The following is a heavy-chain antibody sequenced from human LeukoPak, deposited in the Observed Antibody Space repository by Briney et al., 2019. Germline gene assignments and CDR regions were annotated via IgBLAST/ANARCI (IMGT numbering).Heavy chain of an antibody. V-gene: IGHV4-4*02. CDR1: GGSISSNNW. Sequence: PSGTLSLTCAVSGGSISSNNWWGWVRQPPGKGLEWIGEIYHSGSPNYNPSLKSRVTISVDTSKNQFSLKLSSVTAADTAVYYCAGDGYNTYYFDYWGQGTLVTVSS. J-gene: IGHJ4*02. CDR3: AGDGYNTYYFDY. D-gene: IGHD5-24*01. CDR2: IYHSGSP.